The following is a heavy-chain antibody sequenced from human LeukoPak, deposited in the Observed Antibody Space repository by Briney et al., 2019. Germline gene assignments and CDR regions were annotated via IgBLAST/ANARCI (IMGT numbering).Heavy chain of an antibody. CDR2: ISYDGSSK. V-gene: IGHV3-30*18. D-gene: IGHD1-1*01. Sequence: GGSLRLSCAASGFTFSSYGMHWVRQAPGKGLEWVAVISYDGSSKYYADSVKGRFTISRDNSKNTLYLQMNSLRAEDTAVYYCAKDQLDVADYWGQGTLVTVSS. J-gene: IGHJ4*02. CDR1: GFTFSSYG. CDR3: AKDQLDVADY.